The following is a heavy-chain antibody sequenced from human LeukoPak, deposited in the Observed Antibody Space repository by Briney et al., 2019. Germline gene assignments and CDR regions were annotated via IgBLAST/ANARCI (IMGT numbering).Heavy chain of an antibody. CDR2: IYSGGST. CDR3: ARIWAGAFSYYYYGMDV. D-gene: IGHD3-3*02. Sequence: VWSLRLSRAPSLFTVSSNYMSWVRQAPRKGLEWVSVIYSGGSTYYADSVKGRFTISRDNSKNTLYLQMNSLRAEDTAVYYCARIWAGAFSYYYYGMDVWGQGTTVTVSS. V-gene: IGHV3-66*01. CDR1: LFTVSSNY. J-gene: IGHJ6*02.